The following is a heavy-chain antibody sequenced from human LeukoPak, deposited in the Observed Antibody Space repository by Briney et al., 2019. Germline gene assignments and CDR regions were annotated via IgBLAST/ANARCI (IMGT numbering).Heavy chain of an antibody. V-gene: IGHV4-59*01. CDR3: ARAPGVVTSFDY. CDR1: GGSFSNYY. D-gene: IGHD4-23*01. CDR2: IYYSGAS. Sequence: SETLSLTCAVYGGSFSNYYWSWIRQPPGKELEWIGYIYYSGASNYNPSLKSRVTISVDASKNQFSLKLTSVTAADTAVYYCARAPGVVTSFDYWGQGTLVSVSS. J-gene: IGHJ4*02.